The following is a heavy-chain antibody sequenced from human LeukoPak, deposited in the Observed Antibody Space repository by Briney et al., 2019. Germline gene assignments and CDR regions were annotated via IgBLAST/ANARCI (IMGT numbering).Heavy chain of an antibody. J-gene: IGHJ6*03. CDR1: GGSFSGYY. V-gene: IGHV4-34*01. D-gene: IGHD3-16*01. Sequence: SETLSLTCAVYGGSFSGYYWSWIRHPPGKGLEWIGEINHSGSTNYNPSLKTRVTISVDTSKNQFSLKLSSVTAADTAVYYCARGGGGAVTYYYYYMDVWGKGTTVTVSS. CDR3: ARGGGGAVTYYYYYMDV. CDR2: INHSGST.